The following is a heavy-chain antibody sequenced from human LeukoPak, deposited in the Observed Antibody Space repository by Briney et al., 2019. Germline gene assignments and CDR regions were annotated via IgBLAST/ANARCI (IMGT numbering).Heavy chain of an antibody. CDR3: ARTLPGYSSGWYAY. D-gene: IGHD6-19*01. CDR2: INPNSGGT. CDR1: GYTFTGYY. J-gene: IGHJ4*02. Sequence: ASVKVSCTASGYTFTGYYMHWVRQAPGQGLEWMGWINPNSGGTNYAQKFQGWVTMTRDTSISTAYMELSRLRSDDTAVYYCARTLPGYSSGWYAYWGQGTLVTVSS. V-gene: IGHV1-2*04.